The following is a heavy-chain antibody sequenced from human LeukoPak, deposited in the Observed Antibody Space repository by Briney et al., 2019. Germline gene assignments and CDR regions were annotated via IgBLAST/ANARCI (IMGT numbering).Heavy chain of an antibody. J-gene: IGHJ5*02. D-gene: IGHD3-22*01. Sequence: SETLSLTCTVSGGSISSSNYYWGWIRQPPGKGLEWIGSIYYSGNTYYNPSLKSRVTISVDTSKNQFSLKLNSVTAADTAVYYCARCKKNYYDSSGYHGDWFDPWGQGTLVTVSS. CDR2: IYYSGNT. CDR1: GGSISSSNYY. V-gene: IGHV4-39*01. CDR3: ARCKKNYYDSSGYHGDWFDP.